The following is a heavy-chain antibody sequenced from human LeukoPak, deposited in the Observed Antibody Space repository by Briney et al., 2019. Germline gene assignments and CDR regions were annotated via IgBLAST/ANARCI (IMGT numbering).Heavy chain of an antibody. Sequence: SETLSLTCTVSGGSVSSDRFYWGWIRQPPGKGLEGIGCVHHNGNTYNNPSLKSRVTTSLDTSKNQFSLRLSSVTAADTAVYFCAREPAHDGFDIWGQGTMVTVSS. D-gene: IGHD2-2*01. V-gene: IGHV4-39*07. J-gene: IGHJ3*02. CDR3: AREPAHDGFDI. CDR2: VHHNGNT. CDR1: GGSVSSDRFY.